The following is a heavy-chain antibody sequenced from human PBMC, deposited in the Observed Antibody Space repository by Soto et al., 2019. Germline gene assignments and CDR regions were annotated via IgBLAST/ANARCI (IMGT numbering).Heavy chain of an antibody. CDR2: ISYDGSNK. V-gene: IGHV3-30-3*01. D-gene: IGHD2-2*01. CDR3: ARDNVCSSTSCPISGYFDY. Sequence: GGSLRLSCAASGFTFSSYAMHWVRQAPGKGLEWVAVISYDGSNKYYADSVKGRFTISRDNSKNTLYLQMNSLRAEDTAVYYCARDNVCSSTSCPISGYFDYWGQGTLVTVSS. J-gene: IGHJ4*02. CDR1: GFTFSSYA.